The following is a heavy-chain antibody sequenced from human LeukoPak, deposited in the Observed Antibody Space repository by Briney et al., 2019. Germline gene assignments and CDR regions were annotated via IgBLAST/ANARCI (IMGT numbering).Heavy chain of an antibody. CDR3: ARRGLGHDAFDI. CDR2: ISSSSSYI. CDR1: GFTFSIYE. J-gene: IGHJ3*02. V-gene: IGHV3-21*01. D-gene: IGHD3-10*01. Sequence: GGSLRLSCAASGFTFSIYEMNWVRQAPGKGLEWVSSISSSSSYIYYADSVKGRFTISRDNAKNSLYLQMNSLRAEDTAVYYCARRGLGHDAFDIWGQGTMVTVSS.